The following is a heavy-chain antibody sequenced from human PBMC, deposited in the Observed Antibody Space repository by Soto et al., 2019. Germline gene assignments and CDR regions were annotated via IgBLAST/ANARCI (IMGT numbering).Heavy chain of an antibody. J-gene: IGHJ4*02. CDR1: GGSISSYY. CDR2: IYYSGST. CDR3: AGRYGYYFDY. Sequence: QVQLQESGPGLVKPSETLSLTCTVSGGSISSYYWSWIRQPPGKGLEWIGYIYYSGSTNYNPSLXSXVXIXXDTSKNQLSLKLSSVTAADTAVYYCAGRYGYYFDYWGQGTLVTVSS. V-gene: IGHV4-59*08. D-gene: IGHD4-17*01.